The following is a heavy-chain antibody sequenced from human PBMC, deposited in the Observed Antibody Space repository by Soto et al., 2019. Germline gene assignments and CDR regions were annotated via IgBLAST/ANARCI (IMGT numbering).Heavy chain of an antibody. CDR2: IKQDGSEK. J-gene: IGHJ5*02. D-gene: IGHD1-7*01. CDR1: GFTFSSYW. V-gene: IGHV3-7*01. Sequence: PGGSLRLSCAASGFTFSSYWMSWVRQAPGKGLEWVANIKQDGSEKYYVDSVKGRFTISRDNAKNSLYLQMNSLRAEDTAVYYCARYNWNYLGENWFDPWGQGTLVTVSS. CDR3: ARYNWNYLGENWFDP.